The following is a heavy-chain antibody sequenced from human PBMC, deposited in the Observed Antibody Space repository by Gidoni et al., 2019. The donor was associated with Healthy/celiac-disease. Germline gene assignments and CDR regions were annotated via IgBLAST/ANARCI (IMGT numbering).Heavy chain of an antibody. D-gene: IGHD6-19*01. J-gene: IGHJ4*02. V-gene: IGHV4-34*01. Sequence: QVQLPQWGAGLLTPSATLSLTCAVYGGSFTGYYWSWIRQPPGKGLEWIGEINHSGSTNYNPSLKSRVTISVDTSKNQFSLKLSSVTAADTAVYYCASGYIAVAEDWGQGTLVTVSS. CDR1: GGSFTGYY. CDR3: ASGYIAVAED. CDR2: INHSGST.